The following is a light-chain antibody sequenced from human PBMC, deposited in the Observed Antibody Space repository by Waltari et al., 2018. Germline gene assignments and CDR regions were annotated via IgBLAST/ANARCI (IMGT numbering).Light chain of an antibody. Sequence: DIVLTQYPGTLSLAPGDRAPLSCRASQSVSRWLAWYQQKPGQAPRLLIYDASTRATDTPDRFSGSGSGTDFSLTISRLEPEDFAVYYCQKYGTFPATFGQGTKVEIK. J-gene: IGKJ1*01. V-gene: IGKV3-20*01. CDR2: DAS. CDR3: QKYGTFPAT. CDR1: QSVSRW.